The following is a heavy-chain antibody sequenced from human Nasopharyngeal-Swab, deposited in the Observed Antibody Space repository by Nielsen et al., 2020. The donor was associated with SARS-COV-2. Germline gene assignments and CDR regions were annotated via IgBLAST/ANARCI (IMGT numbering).Heavy chain of an antibody. CDR1: GFTFINYA. D-gene: IGHD2-15*01. Sequence: LKISCAASGFTFINYAMSWVRQAPGKRLEWVSVICSGGSSTNYADSVKGRFTISRGNSKDTLYLQMHSLRAEDTAVYYCVQDGHRCGSRGSCYSGYWGQGTLVTVSS. CDR2: ICSGGSST. CDR3: VQDGHRCGSRGSCYSGY. J-gene: IGHJ4*02. V-gene: IGHV3-23*03.